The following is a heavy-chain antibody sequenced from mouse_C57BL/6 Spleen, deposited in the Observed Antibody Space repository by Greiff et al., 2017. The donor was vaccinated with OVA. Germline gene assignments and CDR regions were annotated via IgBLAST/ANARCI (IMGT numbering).Heavy chain of an antibody. CDR2: ISDGGSYT. J-gene: IGHJ1*03. Sequence: EVQRVESGGGLVKPGGSLKLSCAASGFTFSSYAMSWVRQTPEKRLEWVATISDGGSYTYYPDNVKGRFTISRDNAKNNLYLQMSHLKSEDTAMYYCARGGYSNWYFDVWGTGTTVTVSS. CDR3: ARGGYSNWYFDV. V-gene: IGHV5-4*01. CDR1: GFTFSSYA. D-gene: IGHD2-5*01.